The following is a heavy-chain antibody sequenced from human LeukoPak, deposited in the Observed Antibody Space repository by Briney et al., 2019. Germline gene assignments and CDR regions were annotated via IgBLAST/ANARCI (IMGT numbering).Heavy chain of an antibody. CDR3: ARDGSGSYYGSFDY. CDR2: IYYSGST. J-gene: IGHJ4*02. V-gene: IGHV4-59*01. Sequence: PSETLSLTCTVSGGSISSYYWSWIRQPPGKGLEWIGCIYYSGSTNYNPSLKSRVTISVDTSKNQFSLKLSSVTAADTAVYYCARDGSGSYYGSFDYWGQGTLVTVSS. CDR1: GGSISSYY. D-gene: IGHD1-26*01.